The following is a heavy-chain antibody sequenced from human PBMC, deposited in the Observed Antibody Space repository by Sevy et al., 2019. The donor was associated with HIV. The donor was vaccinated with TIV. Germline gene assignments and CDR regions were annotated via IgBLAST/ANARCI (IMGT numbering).Heavy chain of an antibody. CDR2: IFYSGST. CDR1: GGSISSGDYY. J-gene: IGHJ4*02. Sequence: SETLSLTCTVSGGSISSGDYYWSWIRQPPGKGLEWIGYIFYSGSTYFNPSLKSRVTISLDTSKSQSSLRLSSVTAADTAVFYCARQRVSSGYFYFDSWGQRTLVTVSS. D-gene: IGHD3-22*01. CDR3: ARQRVSSGYFYFDS. V-gene: IGHV4-30-4*01.